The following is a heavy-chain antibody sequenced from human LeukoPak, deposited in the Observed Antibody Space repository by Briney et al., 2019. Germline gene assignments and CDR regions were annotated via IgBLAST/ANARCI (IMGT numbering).Heavy chain of an antibody. CDR3: ARSSGSSYGYTLIDY. CDR1: GYSFTSYW. Sequence: GESLKISCKGSGYSFTSYWSGWVRQMPGKVLEWMGIIYPRYSETIYSPSFQGQVTISADKSISAAYLQWSSLKSSDTAMYYCARSSGSSYGYTLIDYRGRGTLVPVSP. CDR2: IYPRYSET. D-gene: IGHD5-18*01. V-gene: IGHV5-51*01. J-gene: IGHJ4*02.